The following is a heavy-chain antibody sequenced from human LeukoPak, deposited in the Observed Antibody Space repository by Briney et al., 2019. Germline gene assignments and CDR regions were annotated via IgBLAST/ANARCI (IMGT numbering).Heavy chain of an antibody. CDR2: VTGIGGTT. D-gene: IGHD4/OR15-4a*01. J-gene: IGHJ4*02. CDR1: GFTFSNYW. V-gene: IGHV3-23*01. CDR3: ARRAGAYSHPYDY. Sequence: GGSLRLSCAASGFTFSNYWMSWVRQAPGKGLEWVSGVTGIGGTTYYADSVKGRFTISRDNSKNTLFLQMNSLRAEDTAVYYCARRAGAYSHPYDYWGQGTLVTVSS.